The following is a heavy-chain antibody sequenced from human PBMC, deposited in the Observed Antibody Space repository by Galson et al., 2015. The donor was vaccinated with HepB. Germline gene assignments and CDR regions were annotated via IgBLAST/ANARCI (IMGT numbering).Heavy chain of an antibody. J-gene: IGHJ4*02. V-gene: IGHV4-4*02. CDR3: ARAKEGRGYFDY. CDR2: AYHSGGT. CDR1: GGSISNDRW. D-gene: IGHD3-10*01. Sequence: ETLSLTCTVSGGSISNDRWWSWVRQPPGEGLEWIGEAYHSGGTNYRPSLKSRVSISVDKSKNQFSLKLTSVTAADTAAYYCARAKEGRGYFDYWGQGTLVTVSS.